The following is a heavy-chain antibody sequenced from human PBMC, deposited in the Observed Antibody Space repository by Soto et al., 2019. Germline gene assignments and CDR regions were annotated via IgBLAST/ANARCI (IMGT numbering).Heavy chain of an antibody. J-gene: IGHJ6*03. CDR1: GDSVSSNSAA. CDR2: TYYRPRWYN. Sequence: QVQLQQSGPGLVRPSQTLSLTCAISGDSVSSNSAAWNWIRQSPSRGLEWLGRTYYRPRWYNDYVVSVKSRITVNPDTSKNQFSLHLNSVTPEDTAVYYCAGTTSLQWYYMDVWDKGTTVTVSS. CDR3: AGTTSLQWYYMDV. V-gene: IGHV6-1*01. D-gene: IGHD1-7*01.